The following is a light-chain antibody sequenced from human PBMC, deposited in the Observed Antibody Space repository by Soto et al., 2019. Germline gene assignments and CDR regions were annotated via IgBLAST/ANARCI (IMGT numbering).Light chain of an antibody. J-gene: IGLJ3*02. CDR3: QTWGTGIWV. CDR2: LNSDGSH. Sequence: QSVLTQSPSASASLGASVKLTCTLSSGYSTYGIAWHQQQPEKGPRFSMKLNSDGSHNKGDGIPDRFSGSSSGAERYLTISSLQLEDEADYYCQTWGTGIWVFGGGTKLTVL. CDR1: SGYSTYG. V-gene: IGLV4-69*01.